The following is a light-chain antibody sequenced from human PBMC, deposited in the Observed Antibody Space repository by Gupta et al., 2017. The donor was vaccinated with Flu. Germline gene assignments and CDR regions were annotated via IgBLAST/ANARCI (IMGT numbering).Light chain of an antibody. CDR3: WLSYSGARVV. CDR2: DTS. V-gene: IGLV7-46*01. J-gene: IGLJ2*01. CDR1: TGAVTSGHY. Sequence: QAAVTQEPSLTVSPGGPVTLTCRPSTGAVTSGHYAYWLQQKPGQSPRTLIYDTSIKHSWTPARFSGSLLGGKAALTLSCAQPEDEAEYYCWLSYSGARVVFGGGTKLTVL.